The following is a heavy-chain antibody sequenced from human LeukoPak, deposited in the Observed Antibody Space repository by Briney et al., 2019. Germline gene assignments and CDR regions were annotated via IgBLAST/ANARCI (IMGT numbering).Heavy chain of an antibody. CDR2: ISSSSNI. CDR1: GFTFSSYS. V-gene: IGHV3-21*05. CDR3: ARDLGGIAAAVLAY. D-gene: IGHD6-13*01. J-gene: IGHJ4*02. Sequence: GGSLRLSCAASGFTFSSYSMNWVRQAPGKGLEWVSYISSSSNIYYADSVKGRFTISRDIAKNSLYLQMNSLRAEDTAVYYCARDLGGIAAAVLAYWGQGTLVTVSS.